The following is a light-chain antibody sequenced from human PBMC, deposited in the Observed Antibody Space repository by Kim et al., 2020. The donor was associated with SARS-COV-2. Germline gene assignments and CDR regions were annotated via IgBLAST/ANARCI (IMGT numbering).Light chain of an antibody. J-gene: IGLJ2*01. CDR3: QVWDTSTNHVV. V-gene: IGLV3-21*01. CDR2: YDR. Sequence: PGRTAGMTCGGENMGSESGHWNQQRPGLDPVVVIYYDRDRPSGIPDRFSGSNSGNTATLTITRVEAGDEADYYCQVWDTSTNHVVFGGGTQLTVL. CDR1: NMGSES.